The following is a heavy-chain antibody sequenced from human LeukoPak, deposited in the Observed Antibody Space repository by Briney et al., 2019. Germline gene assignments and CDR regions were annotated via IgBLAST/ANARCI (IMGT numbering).Heavy chain of an antibody. Sequence: GGSLRLSCAASGFTFSDYYMSWIRQAPGKGLEWVSYISSSGSTIYYAHSVNGRFTISRDNAKNSLYLQMNSLRAEDTAVYYCAREGAHYSSSFRVSHEFDYWGQGTLVTVSS. CDR2: ISSSGSTI. CDR1: GFTFSDYY. CDR3: AREGAHYSSSFRVSHEFDY. J-gene: IGHJ4*02. D-gene: IGHD6-6*01. V-gene: IGHV3-11*01.